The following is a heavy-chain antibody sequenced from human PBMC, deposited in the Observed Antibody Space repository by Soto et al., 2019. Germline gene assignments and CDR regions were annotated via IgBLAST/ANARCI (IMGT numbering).Heavy chain of an antibody. CDR2: IYSSGTT. D-gene: IGHD6-19*01. Sequence: SETLSLTCPVSGGSISSYYWSWIRQPPGKGLEWIGYIYSSGTTNYNPSLKSRVTISVDTSKNQFSLKLSSVTAADTAVYYCVRGSGWYFYWGQGTLVTVSS. CDR1: GGSISSYY. V-gene: IGHV4-59*01. CDR3: VRGSGWYFY. J-gene: IGHJ4*02.